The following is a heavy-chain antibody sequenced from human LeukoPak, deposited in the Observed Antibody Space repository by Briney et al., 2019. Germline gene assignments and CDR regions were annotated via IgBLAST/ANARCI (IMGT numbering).Heavy chain of an antibody. CDR1: GFPFSTYT. CDR2: ISYDGSNK. CDR3: VKDRYGDLDY. J-gene: IGHJ4*02. Sequence: GGSLRLSCAASGFPFSTYTMHWVRQAPGKGLEWVAVISYDGSNKYYADSVKGRFTISRDNSKNTVYLQMNSLRADDTAMYYCVKDRYGDLDYWGQGTLVTVSS. V-gene: IGHV3-30-3*01. D-gene: IGHD4-17*01.